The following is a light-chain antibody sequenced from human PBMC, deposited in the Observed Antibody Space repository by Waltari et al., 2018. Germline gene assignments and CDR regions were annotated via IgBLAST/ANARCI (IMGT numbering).Light chain of an antibody. CDR3: VLSWV. V-gene: IGLV7-46*01. J-gene: IGLJ3*02. CDR1: TGAVTIGHY. CDR2: ETT. Sequence: QAVVTPEPSLTVSPGGTVPLTCRSSTGAVTIGHYPLCCQQKPGQPPRTMSSETTYKHSCTPARFSGSLLGGKAALTLSGAQPEDEADYYCVLSWVFGGGTRLTVL.